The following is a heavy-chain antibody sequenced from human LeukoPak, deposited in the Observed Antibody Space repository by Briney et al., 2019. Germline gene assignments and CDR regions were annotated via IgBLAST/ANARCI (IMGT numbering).Heavy chain of an antibody. CDR1: GFTFSSYA. V-gene: IGHV3-23*01. CDR2: ISGSGGST. J-gene: IGHJ4*02. D-gene: IGHD6-19*01. CDR3: AKFRPVAGTPQHKYFDY. Sequence: GGSLRLSCAASGFTFSSYAMSWVRQAPGKGLEWVSAISGSGGSTYYADSVKGRFTVSRDNSKNTLYLQMNSLRAEDTAVYDCAKFRPVAGTPQHKYFDYWGQGTLVTVSS.